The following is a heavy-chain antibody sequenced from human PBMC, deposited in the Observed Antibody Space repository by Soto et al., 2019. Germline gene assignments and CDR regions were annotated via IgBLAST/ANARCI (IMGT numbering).Heavy chain of an antibody. CDR2: IYANGNT. CDR3: ARGRSNGAFDS. V-gene: IGHV4-4*09. J-gene: IGHJ4*02. CDR1: GDSINNFY. D-gene: IGHD1-26*01. Sequence: QVQLQESGPGLVKPSETLSLICTVSGDSINNFYWSWIRQSPEKGLEWIAYIYANGNTNHNPSLTSRVDISIDTSKSQFSLNLTSVTAADTAVYFCARGRSNGAFDSWGQGALVTVSS.